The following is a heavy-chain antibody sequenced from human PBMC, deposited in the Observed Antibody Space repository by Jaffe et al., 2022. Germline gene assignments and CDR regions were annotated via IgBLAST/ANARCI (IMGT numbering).Heavy chain of an antibody. CDR2: ISGSGGST. Sequence: EVQLLESGGGLVQPGGSLRLSCAASGFTFSSYAMSWVRQAPGKGLEWVSAISGSGGSTYYADSVKGRFTISRDNSKNTLYLQMNSLRAEDTAVYYCAKDWENIVVVVAAGYFDYWGQGTLVTVSS. CDR1: GFTFSSYA. V-gene: IGHV3-23*01. CDR3: AKDWENIVVVVAAGYFDY. D-gene: IGHD2-15*01. J-gene: IGHJ4*02.